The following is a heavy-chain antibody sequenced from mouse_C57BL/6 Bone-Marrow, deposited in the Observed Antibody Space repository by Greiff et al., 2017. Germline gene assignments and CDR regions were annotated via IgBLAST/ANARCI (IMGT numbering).Heavy chain of an antibody. CDR1: GFNIKDDY. Sequence: EVQLQQSGAELVRPGASVKLSCTASGFNIKDDYMHWVKQRPEQGLEWIGWIDPENGNTEYASKFQGKATITADTSSNTAYLQLSSLTSEDTAVYYGTTELPDFDVWGTGTTVTVSS. CDR3: TTELPDFDV. D-gene: IGHD1-1*01. J-gene: IGHJ1*03. V-gene: IGHV14-4*01. CDR2: IDPENGNT.